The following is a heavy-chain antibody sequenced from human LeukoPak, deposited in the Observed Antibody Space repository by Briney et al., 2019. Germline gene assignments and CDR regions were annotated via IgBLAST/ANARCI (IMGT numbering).Heavy chain of an antibody. J-gene: IGHJ4*02. CDR3: AKGGVYDFWSGSGLFDY. D-gene: IGHD3-3*01. Sequence: PGGSLRLSCAASGSTFSSYSMNWVRQAPGKGLEWVSSISSSSSYIYYADSVKGRFTISRDNAKNSLYLQMNSLRAEDTAVYYCAKGGVYDFWSGSGLFDYWGQGTLVTVSS. V-gene: IGHV3-21*01. CDR1: GSTFSSYS. CDR2: ISSSSSYI.